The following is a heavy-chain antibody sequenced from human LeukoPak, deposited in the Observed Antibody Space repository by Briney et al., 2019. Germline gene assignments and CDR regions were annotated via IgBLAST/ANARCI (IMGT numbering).Heavy chain of an antibody. CDR2: IKEDGSEE. D-gene: IGHD3-10*01. V-gene: IGHV3-7*01. J-gene: IGHJ4*02. Sequence: GGSLRLSCEASGFTFTNYWMFWVRQAPGKGLEWVANIKEDGSEEYYVDSVKGRFTISRDNAKNSLYLQMNSLRAEDTAVYYCAREYYYGSGSSFDYWGQGTLVTVSS. CDR3: AREYYYGSGSSFDY. CDR1: GFTFTNYW.